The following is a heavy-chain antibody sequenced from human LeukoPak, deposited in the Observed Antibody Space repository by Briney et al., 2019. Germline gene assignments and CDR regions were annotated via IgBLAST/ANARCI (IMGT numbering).Heavy chain of an antibody. Sequence: GGSLRLSCTASGFTFGDYAMSWFRQAPEKGLEWVGFIRSNTYGGTAEYAASVKGRFTISRDDSKSIAYLQMNSLKTEDTAVYYCARRNGLYGMDVWGQGTTVTVSS. CDR2: IRSNTYGGTA. CDR1: GFTFGDYA. D-gene: IGHD5-24*01. CDR3: ARRNGLYGMDV. J-gene: IGHJ6*02. V-gene: IGHV3-49*03.